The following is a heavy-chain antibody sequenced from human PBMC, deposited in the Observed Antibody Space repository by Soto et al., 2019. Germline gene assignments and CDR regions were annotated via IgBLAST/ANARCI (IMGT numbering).Heavy chain of an antibody. CDR1: GYSISSSNW. CDR2: TYYNGNA. D-gene: IGHD3-10*01. J-gene: IGHJ4*02. Sequence: SETLSLTCAVSGYSISSSNWWDWLRQPPGKGLEWIGTTYYNGNAYYNPSLRSRVSMSVDTSKNQFSLKLISVTAADTAVYYCARHFVAVVIKGWGYWGQGKLVTV. CDR3: ARHFVAVVIKGWGY. V-gene: IGHV4-28*01.